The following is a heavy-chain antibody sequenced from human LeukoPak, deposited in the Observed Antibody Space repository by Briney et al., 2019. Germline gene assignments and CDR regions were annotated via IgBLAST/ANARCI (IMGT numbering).Heavy chain of an antibody. Sequence: ARSLTLSCAASGFTFDDYAMHWVRQAPGKGLEWVSGINWNSGSIGYADPVKGRFTISRDNAKNSLYLQMSSLRAEDTALYYCAKDRLDYGDYSGDAFEIWGQGTMVTVSS. CDR3: AKDRLDYGDYSGDAFEI. CDR2: INWNSGSI. CDR1: GFTFDDYA. D-gene: IGHD4-17*01. V-gene: IGHV3-9*01. J-gene: IGHJ3*02.